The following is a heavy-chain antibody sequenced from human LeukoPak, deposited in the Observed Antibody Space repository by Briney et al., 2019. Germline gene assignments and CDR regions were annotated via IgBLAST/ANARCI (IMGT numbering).Heavy chain of an antibody. D-gene: IGHD3-3*01. Sequence: GGSLRLSCEASGFTFISYSMNWVRQAPGKGLEWVSSISSSSSYIYYADSVKGRFTISRDNAKNSLYLQMNSLRAEDTAVYYCARDGYYDFWSGWTSWGQGTLVTVSS. CDR1: GFTFISYS. V-gene: IGHV3-21*01. CDR2: ISSSSSYI. CDR3: ARDGYYDFWSGWTS. J-gene: IGHJ4*02.